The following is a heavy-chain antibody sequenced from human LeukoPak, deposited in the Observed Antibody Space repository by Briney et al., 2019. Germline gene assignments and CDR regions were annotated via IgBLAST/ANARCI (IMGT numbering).Heavy chain of an antibody. CDR2: INPNSGGR. V-gene: IGHV1-2*02. D-gene: IGHD4-23*01. J-gene: IGHJ4*02. Sequence: ASVKVSCKASGYTFTGYYMHWVRQAPGQGLEWMGWINPNSGGRNYAQKFQGRVTMTSDTSINTAYMELSRLRSDDTAVYFCAREGIDYGGNSVYGLWGQGTLATVSS. CDR1: GYTFTGYY. CDR3: AREGIDYGGNSVYGL.